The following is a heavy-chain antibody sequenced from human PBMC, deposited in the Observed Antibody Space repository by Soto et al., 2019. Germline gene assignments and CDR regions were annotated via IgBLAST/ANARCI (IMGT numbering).Heavy chain of an antibody. CDR1: GGTFSSYA. D-gene: IGHD4-4*01. V-gene: IGHV1-69*01. CDR3: ARDYSSYEWYYYYYYGMDV. Sequence: QVQLVQSGAEVKKPGSSVKVSCKASGGTFSSYAISWVRQAPGQGLEWMGGIIPIFGTANYAQKFQGRVTITADESTSTAYMELSSLRSEDTAVYYCARDYSSYEWYYYYYYGMDVWGQGTTVTVSS. J-gene: IGHJ6*02. CDR2: IIPIFGTA.